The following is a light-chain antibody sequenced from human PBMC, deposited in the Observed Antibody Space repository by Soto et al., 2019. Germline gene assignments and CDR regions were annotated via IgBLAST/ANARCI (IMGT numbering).Light chain of an antibody. CDR2: GAS. Sequence: EIVLTQSPGTLSLSPGERATLSCRASQSVSSSYLGWYQQKPGQAPRLLIYGASGRATGIPDRFSGSGSGTDFTLTISRLVPEDFAVYYCQHYGGSPSFTFGPGTKVDIK. J-gene: IGKJ3*01. CDR1: QSVSSSY. V-gene: IGKV3-20*01. CDR3: QHYGGSPSFT.